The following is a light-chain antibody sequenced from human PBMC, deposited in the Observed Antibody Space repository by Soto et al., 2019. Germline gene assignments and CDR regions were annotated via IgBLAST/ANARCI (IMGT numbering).Light chain of an antibody. CDR3: QQSYSTLMYT. J-gene: IGKJ2*01. Sequence: DIQMTQSPSSLSASVGDRVTITCRASQSISSYLNWYQQKPGKAPKLLIYAASSLQSGAPSRFRGSGSGTEFTLTISSLQPEDFATYYCQQSYSTLMYTFCQGTKLEIK. CDR2: AAS. CDR1: QSISSY. V-gene: IGKV1-39*01.